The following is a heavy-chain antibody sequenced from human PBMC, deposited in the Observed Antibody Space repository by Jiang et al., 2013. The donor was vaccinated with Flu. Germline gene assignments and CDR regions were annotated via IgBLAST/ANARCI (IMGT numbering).Heavy chain of an antibody. CDR1: GGSISSYY. J-gene: IGHJ3*02. Sequence: GLVKPSETLSLTCTVSGGSISSYYWSWIRQPPGKGLEWIGYIYTSGSTNYNPSLKSRVTISVDTSKNQFSLKLSSVTAADTAVYYCARGSPSSIAARSDAFDIWGQGTMVTVSS. D-gene: IGHD6-6*01. CDR2: IYTSGST. CDR3: ARGSPSSIAARSDAFDI. V-gene: IGHV4-4*09.